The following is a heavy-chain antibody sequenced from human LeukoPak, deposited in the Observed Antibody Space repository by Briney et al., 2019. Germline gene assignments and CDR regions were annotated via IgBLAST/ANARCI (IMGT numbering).Heavy chain of an antibody. D-gene: IGHD2/OR15-2a*01. J-gene: IGHJ4*02. V-gene: IGHV4-34*01. CDR1: GASFGNYC. CDR2: INRSGYT. Sequence: PSETLSLTCGGFGASFGNYCWGWVRQPPGKGLEWIAEINRSGYTYYNPSLRSRVSLSADTSTNQYSLKVTSRTAADTVVYYCARSGLTTVSYHDWGQGTLVTVSS. CDR3: ARSGLTTVSYHD.